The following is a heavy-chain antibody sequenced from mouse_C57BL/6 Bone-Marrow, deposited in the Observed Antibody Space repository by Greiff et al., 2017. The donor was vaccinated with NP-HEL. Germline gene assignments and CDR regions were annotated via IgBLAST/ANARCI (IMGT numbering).Heavy chain of an antibody. CDR1: GFTFSSYA. V-gene: IGHV5-4*01. CDR3: ARARRWLLRGFAY. D-gene: IGHD2-3*01. J-gene: IGHJ3*01. Sequence: EVQLVESGGGLVKPGGSLKLSCAASGFTFSSYAMSWVRQTPEKRLEWVATISDGGSYTYYPDNVKGRFTISRDNAKNNLYLQMSHLKSEDTAMYYCARARRWLLRGFAYWGQGTLVTVSA. CDR2: ISDGGSYT.